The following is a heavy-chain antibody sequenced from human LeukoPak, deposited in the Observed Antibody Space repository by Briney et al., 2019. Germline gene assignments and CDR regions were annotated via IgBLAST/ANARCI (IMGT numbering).Heavy chain of an antibody. CDR2: ISGSGGST. CDR3: AKGDIVVVPAAAFDY. Sequence: GGSLRLSCAACGFTFSSYAMSWVRQAPGKGLEWVSAISGSGGSTYYADSVKGRFTISRDNSKNTLYLQMNSLRAEDTAVYYCAKGDIVVVPAAAFDYWGQGTLVTVSS. CDR1: GFTFSSYA. J-gene: IGHJ4*02. V-gene: IGHV3-23*01. D-gene: IGHD2-2*01.